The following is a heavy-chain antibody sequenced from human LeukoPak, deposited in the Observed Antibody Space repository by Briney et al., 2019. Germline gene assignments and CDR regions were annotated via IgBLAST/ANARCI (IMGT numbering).Heavy chain of an antibody. D-gene: IGHD6-13*01. V-gene: IGHV4-59*01. J-gene: IGHJ4*02. CDR2: IYYSGST. CDR1: GGSISSYY. Sequence: SETLSLTCTVSGGSISSYYWSWIRQPPGKGLEWIGYIYYSGSTNYNPSLKSRVTISVDTSKNQFSLKLSSVTAADTAVYYCARSGYSSSPFDYWGQGTLVTVSS. CDR3: ARSGYSSSPFDY.